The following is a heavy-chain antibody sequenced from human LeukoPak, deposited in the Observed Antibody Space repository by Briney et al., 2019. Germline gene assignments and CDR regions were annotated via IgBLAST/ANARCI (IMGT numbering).Heavy chain of an antibody. V-gene: IGHV3-53*01. D-gene: IGHD2-8*02. CDR1: GFTFSSYA. Sequence: GGSLRLSCAASGFTFSSYAITWVRQTPGKGLEWVSVIYSGGPTYYADSVKGRFTISRDNSKNTVYLQMNSLRGEDTAVYFCARGWVVATGGFDMWGQGTMVTVSS. CDR3: ARGWVVATGGFDM. J-gene: IGHJ3*02. CDR2: IYSGGPT.